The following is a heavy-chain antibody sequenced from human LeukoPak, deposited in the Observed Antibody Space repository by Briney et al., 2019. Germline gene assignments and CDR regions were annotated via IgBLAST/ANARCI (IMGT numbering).Heavy chain of an antibody. J-gene: IGHJ4*02. CDR1: GGSISSYY. V-gene: IGHV4-59*01. CDR2: IYYSGST. CDR3: ARGIWAYYFDY. D-gene: IGHD7-27*01. Sequence: SETLSLTCTVSGGSISSYYWSWIRQPPGKGLEWIGYIYYSGSTNYSPSLKSRVTISVDTSKNQFSLKLSSVTAADTAVYYCARGIWAYYFDYWGQGTLVTVSS.